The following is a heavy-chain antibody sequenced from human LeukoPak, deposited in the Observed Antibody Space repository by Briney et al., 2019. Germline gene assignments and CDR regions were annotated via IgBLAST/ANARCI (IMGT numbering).Heavy chain of an antibody. CDR3: ARDDCSGGSCYSRNYYGMDV. J-gene: IGHJ6*02. D-gene: IGHD2-15*01. Sequence: GGSLRLSCAASGLTFSSYCMNWVRQAPGKGLEWVSYISSSSSTIYYADSVKSRFTISRDNAKNSLYLQMNSLRAEDTAVYYCARDDCSGGSCYSRNYYGMDVWGQGTTVTVSS. CDR1: GLTFSSYC. CDR2: ISSSSSTI. V-gene: IGHV3-48*01.